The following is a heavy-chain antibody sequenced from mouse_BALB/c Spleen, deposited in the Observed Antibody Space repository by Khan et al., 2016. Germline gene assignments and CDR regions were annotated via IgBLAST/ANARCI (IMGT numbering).Heavy chain of an antibody. J-gene: IGHJ2*01. CDR2: FYPGSGGI. D-gene: IGHD2-4*01. CDR3: ARHEGRTMITTVYFDY. V-gene: IGHV1-62-2*01. CDR1: GYTFTEYI. Sequence: QVQLQQSGAELVKPGASVKLSCKASGYTFTEYIIHWVKQRSGQGLEWIGWFYPGSGGIKYNEKFKDKATLTADNSSSTVYMELSRWTSEDSAVYFCARHEGRTMITTVYFDYWGQGTTLTVAT.